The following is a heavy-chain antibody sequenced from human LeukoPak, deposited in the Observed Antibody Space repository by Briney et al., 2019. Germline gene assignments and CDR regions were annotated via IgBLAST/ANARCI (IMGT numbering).Heavy chain of an antibody. CDR1: GYTFTGYY. V-gene: IGHV1-2*02. Sequence: GASLKVSCKASGYTFTGYYMHWVRQAPGQGLEWMGWINPKSGATKYAQKFQGRVTMTRDTSISTAYMELSRLRSDDTAVYYCARVMRITMVRGVMNYFDYWGQGTLVTVSS. CDR3: ARVMRITMVRGVMNYFDY. J-gene: IGHJ4*02. D-gene: IGHD3-10*01. CDR2: INPKSGAT.